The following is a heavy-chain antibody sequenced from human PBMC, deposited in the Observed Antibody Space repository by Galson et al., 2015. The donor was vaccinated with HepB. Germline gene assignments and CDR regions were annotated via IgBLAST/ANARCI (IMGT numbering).Heavy chain of an antibody. CDR1: GFTFSSYA. CDR3: VKDVDIVATIFDP. J-gene: IGHJ5*02. D-gene: IGHD5-12*01. CDR2: ISSNGGST. Sequence: SLRLSCAASGFTFSSYAMHWVRQAPGKGLEYVSAISSNGGSTYYADSVKGRFTISRDNSKNTLYLQMSSLRAEDTAVYYCVKDVDIVATIFDPWGQGTLVTVSS. V-gene: IGHV3-64D*06.